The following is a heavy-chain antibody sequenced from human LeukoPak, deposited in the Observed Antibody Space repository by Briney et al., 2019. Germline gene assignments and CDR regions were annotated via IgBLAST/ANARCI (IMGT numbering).Heavy chain of an antibody. CDR2: ISSRGSTI. Sequence: GGSLRLSCAASGFPFSDYYMSWIRRAPGKGLEWVSYISSRGSTIYYADSVKGRFTISRDNAKNSLYLQMNSLRAEDTAVYYCARDWGVVPAAPTVLSDYWGQGTLVTVSS. D-gene: IGHD2-2*01. J-gene: IGHJ4*02. CDR3: ARDWGVVPAAPTVLSDY. CDR1: GFPFSDYY. V-gene: IGHV3-11*04.